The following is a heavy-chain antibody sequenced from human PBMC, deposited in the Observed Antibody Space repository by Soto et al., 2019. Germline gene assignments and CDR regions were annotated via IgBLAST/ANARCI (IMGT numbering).Heavy chain of an antibody. Sequence: PSETLSLTCAVSGGSISSGGYSWSWIRQPPGKGLEWIGYIYHSGSTYYNPSLKSRVTISVDRSKNQFSLKLSSVTAADTAVYYCARPFSGPYYNSSFYPFDSGGRGPLVTVPS. D-gene: IGHD3-22*01. J-gene: IGHJ4*02. CDR3: ARPFSGPYYNSSFYPFDS. CDR1: GGSISSGGYS. V-gene: IGHV4-30-2*01. CDR2: IYHSGST.